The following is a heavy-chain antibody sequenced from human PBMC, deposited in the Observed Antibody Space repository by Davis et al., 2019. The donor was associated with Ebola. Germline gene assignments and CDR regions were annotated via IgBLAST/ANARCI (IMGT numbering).Heavy chain of an antibody. Sequence: GGSLRLSCEVSGFTFSVYWMSWVRQAPGKGLEWVSVIYSGGSTYYADSVKGRFTISRDISKNTLYLQMNSLRAEDTAVYYCARGYSGNYSPLDYWGQGTLVTVSS. V-gene: IGHV3-66*02. CDR3: ARGYSGNYSPLDY. CDR1: GFTFSVYW. D-gene: IGHD1-26*01. J-gene: IGHJ4*02. CDR2: IYSGGST.